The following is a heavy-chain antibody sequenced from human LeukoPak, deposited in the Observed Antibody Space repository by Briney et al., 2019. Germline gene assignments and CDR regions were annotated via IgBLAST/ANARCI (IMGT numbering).Heavy chain of an antibody. CDR3: AKGDVAYYDFLPDYGMDV. D-gene: IGHD3-3*01. V-gene: IGHV3-23*01. CDR1: GFTFSSYA. J-gene: IGHJ6*02. Sequence: GGSLRPSCAASGFTFSSYAMSWVRQAPGKGLEWVSAISGSGGSTYYADSVKGRFTISRDNSKNTLYLQMNSLRAEDTAVYYCAKGDVAYYDFLPDYGMDVWGQGTTVTVSS. CDR2: ISGSGGST.